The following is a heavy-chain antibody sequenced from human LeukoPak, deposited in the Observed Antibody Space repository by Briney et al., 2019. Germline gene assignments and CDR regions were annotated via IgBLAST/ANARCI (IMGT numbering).Heavy chain of an antibody. CDR3: TTDGYSSGWGAFDI. CDR2: IKSKTDGGTT. D-gene: IGHD6-19*01. Sequence: PGGSLRLSCAASGFTFSNAWMSWVRQAPGKGLEWVGRIKSKTDGGTTDYAAPVKGRFTISRDDSKNTLYLQMNSLKTEDTAVYYCTTDGYSSGWGAFDIWGQGTMVTVSS. V-gene: IGHV3-15*01. CDR1: GFTFSNAW. J-gene: IGHJ3*02.